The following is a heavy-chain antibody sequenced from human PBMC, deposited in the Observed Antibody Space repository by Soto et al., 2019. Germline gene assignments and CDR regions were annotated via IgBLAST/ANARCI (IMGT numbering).Heavy chain of an antibody. CDR2: IYDSGST. CDR3: ARGTDTYEPFDY. J-gene: IGHJ4*02. Sequence: SETLPLTCTVSAPSISSYCRSWIRQPPGKGLEWIGYIYDSGSTNYNPSLKSRVTISVDTSKNQFSLKLSSVTAADTAVYYCARGTDTYEPFDYWGQGTLVTV. D-gene: IGHD5-18*01. V-gene: IGHV4-59*01. CDR1: APSISSYC.